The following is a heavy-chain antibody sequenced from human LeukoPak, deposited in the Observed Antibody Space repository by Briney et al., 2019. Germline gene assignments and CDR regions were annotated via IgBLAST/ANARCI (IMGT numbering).Heavy chain of an antibody. V-gene: IGHV3-21*01. D-gene: IGHD2-2*01. CDR2: ISSSSSYI. CDR3: ARGKDIVVAPEY. J-gene: IGHJ4*02. Sequence: PGGSLRLSCAASGFTFSSYSMNWVRQAPGKGLEWVSSISSSSSYIYYADSVKGRFTISRDNAKNSLYLQMNSLRAEDTAVYYCARGKDIVVAPEYWGQGTLVTVSS. CDR1: GFTFSSYS.